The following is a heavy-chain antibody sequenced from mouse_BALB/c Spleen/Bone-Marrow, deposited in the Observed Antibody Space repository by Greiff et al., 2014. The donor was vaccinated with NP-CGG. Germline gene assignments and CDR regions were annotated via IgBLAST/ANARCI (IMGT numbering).Heavy chain of an antibody. CDR2: IWADGST. CDR1: GFSLKSYG. J-gene: IGHJ4*01. V-gene: IGHV2-9*02. CDR3: SRITMATGAIDY. D-gene: IGHD1-2*01. Sequence: QVQLKESGPGLVAPSQSLSITCTVSGFSLKSYGVHWVRQPPGKGLEWLGVIWADGSTNYNSALMPRLSIRKDNSKSQVFLKMNSLQTDDTAMYYCSRITMATGAIDYWGQGTSVTVSA.